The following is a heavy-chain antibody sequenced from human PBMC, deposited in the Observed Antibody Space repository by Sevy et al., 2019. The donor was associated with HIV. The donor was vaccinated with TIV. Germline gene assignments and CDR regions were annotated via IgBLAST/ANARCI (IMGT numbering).Heavy chain of an antibody. CDR3: ARDPDYGGKPYYYYGMDV. J-gene: IGHJ6*02. CDR2: IYTSGST. V-gene: IGHV4-4*07. CDR1: GGSISSYY. D-gene: IGHD4-17*01. Sequence: SETLSLTCTVSGGSISSYYWSWIRQPAGKGLEWIGRIYTSGSTNYNPSLKSRVTMSVDTSKNQFSLKLSSVTAADTAVYYCARDPDYGGKPYYYYGMDVWGQGTTVTVSS.